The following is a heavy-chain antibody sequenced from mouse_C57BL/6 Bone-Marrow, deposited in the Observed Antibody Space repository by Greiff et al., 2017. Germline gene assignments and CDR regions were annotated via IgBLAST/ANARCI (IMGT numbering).Heavy chain of an antibody. D-gene: IGHD1-1*01. CDR3: TGLRNFFAY. Sequence: EVKLVESGGGLVQPGGSMKLSCVASGFTFSNYWMNWVRQSPEKGLEWVAQIRLKSVNYATHYAESVKGRFTISRDDSKCSVYLQMNNLRAEDAGNYYCTGLRNFFAYWGQGTLVTVSA. V-gene: IGHV6-3*01. J-gene: IGHJ3*01. CDR1: GFTFSNYW. CDR2: IRLKSVNYAT.